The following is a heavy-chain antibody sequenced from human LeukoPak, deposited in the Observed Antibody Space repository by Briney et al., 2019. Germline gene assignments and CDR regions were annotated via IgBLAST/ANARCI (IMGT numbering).Heavy chain of an antibody. CDR3: ARGYSYGFYYGMDV. Sequence: GSLSLYCVASGFTFDDYGMSWVRPAPGKGLEWVYGINWNGGSTGYADSVQGRFTISRDNAKNSLYLQMNSLRAEDTALYHCARGYSYGFYYGMDVWGQGATVTVSS. J-gene: IGHJ6*02. V-gene: IGHV3-20*01. CDR2: INWNGGST. D-gene: IGHD5-18*01. CDR1: GFTFDDYG.